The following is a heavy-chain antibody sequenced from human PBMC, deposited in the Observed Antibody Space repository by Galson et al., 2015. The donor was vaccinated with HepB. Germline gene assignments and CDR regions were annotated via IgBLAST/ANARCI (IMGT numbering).Heavy chain of an antibody. CDR2: IYPNSGGT. V-gene: IGHV1-2*02. J-gene: IGHJ3*02. CDR3: ARAHSYYFDSSGYRLHAFDI. CDR1: GYTFTGYY. Sequence: SVKDSCKASGYTFTGYYIHWVRQAPGQGLEWMGWIYPNSGGTDYAQKFLGRVTMTRDTSISTAYMEVSRLTSDDTAVYYCARAHSYYFDSSGYRLHAFDIWGQGTMVTVSS. D-gene: IGHD3-22*01.